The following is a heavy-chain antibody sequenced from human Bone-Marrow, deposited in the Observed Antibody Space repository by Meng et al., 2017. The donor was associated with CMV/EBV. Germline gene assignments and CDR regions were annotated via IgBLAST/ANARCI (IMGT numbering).Heavy chain of an antibody. Sequence: SETLSLTCTVSGGSISSGDYYWSWIRQPPGKGLEWIGYIYYSGSTYYNPSLKSRVTISVDTSKNPFSLKLSSVTAADTAVYYCGRDVGYCSSTSCPGRGAYYYYGMGVWGQGTTVTVSS. V-gene: IGHV4-30-4*08. J-gene: IGHJ6*02. CDR3: GRDVGYCSSTSCPGRGAYYYYGMGV. CDR1: GGSISSGDYY. CDR2: IYYSGST. D-gene: IGHD2-2*01.